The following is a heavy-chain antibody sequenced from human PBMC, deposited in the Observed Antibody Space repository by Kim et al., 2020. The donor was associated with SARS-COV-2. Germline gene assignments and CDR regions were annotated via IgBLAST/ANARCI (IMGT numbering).Heavy chain of an antibody. CDR1: GFTFSSYA. Sequence: GGSLRLSCAASGFTFSSYAMSWVRQAPGKGLEWVSAISGSGGSTYYADSVKGRFTISRDTSKNTLYLQMNSQSAEDTAVYYCAKGDAVLWFGELYDYWGQGTLVTVSS. V-gene: IGHV3-23*01. J-gene: IGHJ4*02. D-gene: IGHD3-10*01. CDR3: AKGDAVLWFGELYDY. CDR2: ISGSGGST.